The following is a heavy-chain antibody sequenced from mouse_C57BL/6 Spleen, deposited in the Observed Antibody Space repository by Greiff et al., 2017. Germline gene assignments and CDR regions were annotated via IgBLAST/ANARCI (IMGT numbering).Heavy chain of an antibody. CDR1: GYTFTSYW. Sequence: VQLQQPGAELVKPGASVKLSCKASGYTFTSYWMHWVKQRPGQGLEWIGEIDPSDSYTNYNQKFKGKSTLTVEKSSSPAYMQLSSLTSEDSAVYYCARSELGRGYFDYWGQGTTLTVSS. J-gene: IGHJ2*01. D-gene: IGHD4-1*01. CDR3: ARSELGRGYFDY. V-gene: IGHV1-69*01. CDR2: IDPSDSYT.